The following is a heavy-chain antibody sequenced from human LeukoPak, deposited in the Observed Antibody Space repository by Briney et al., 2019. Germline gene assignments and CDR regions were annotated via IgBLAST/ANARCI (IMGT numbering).Heavy chain of an antibody. CDR1: GGSISSSSYY. CDR2: IYYSGST. V-gene: IGHV4-39*07. CDR3: ARRRARGAVVTFDY. D-gene: IGHD4-23*01. Sequence: SETLSLTCTVSGGSISSSSYYWGWIRQPPGKGLEWIGSIYYSGSTYYNPSLKSRVTISVDTSKNQFSLKLSSVTAADTAVYYCARRRARGAVVTFDYWGQGTLVTVSS. J-gene: IGHJ4*02.